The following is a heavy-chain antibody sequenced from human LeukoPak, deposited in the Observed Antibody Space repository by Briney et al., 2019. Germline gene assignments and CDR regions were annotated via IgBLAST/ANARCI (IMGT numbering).Heavy chain of an antibody. CDR1: GFTFDDYA. V-gene: IGHV3-9*03. CDR3: AKDKGVGATRGIDY. CDR2: ISWNSGSI. D-gene: IGHD1-26*01. Sequence: GGSLRLSCAASGFTFDDYAMHWVRQAPGKGLEWVSGISWNSGSIGYADSVKGRFTIPRDNAKNSLYLQMNSLRAEDMALYYCAKDKGVGATRGIDYWGQGTLVTVSS. J-gene: IGHJ4*02.